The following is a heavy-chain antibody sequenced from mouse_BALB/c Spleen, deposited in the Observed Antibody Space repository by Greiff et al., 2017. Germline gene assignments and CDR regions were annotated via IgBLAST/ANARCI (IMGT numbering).Heavy chain of an antibody. Sequence: VQLQQSGPGLVKPSQSLSLTCSVTGYSITSGYYWNWIRQFPGNKLEWMGYISYDGSNNYNPSLKNRISITRDTSKNQFFLKLNSVTTEDTATYYCARVGYYYAMDYWGQGTSVTVSS. V-gene: IGHV3-6*02. J-gene: IGHJ4*01. CDR2: ISYDGSN. CDR1: GYSITSGYY. CDR3: ARVGYYYAMDY.